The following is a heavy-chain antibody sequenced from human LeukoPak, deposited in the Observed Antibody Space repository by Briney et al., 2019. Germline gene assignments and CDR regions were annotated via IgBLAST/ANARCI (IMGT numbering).Heavy chain of an antibody. CDR2: IIPIFGTA. Sequence: SVKVSCKASGGTFSSYAINWVRQAPGQGLEWMGGIIPIFGTANYAQKFQGRVTITADESTSTAYMELSSLRSEDTAVYYCAKGPKLGDGFHCDYWGQGTLVTVSS. CDR1: GGTFSSYA. D-gene: IGHD5-24*01. V-gene: IGHV1-69*13. J-gene: IGHJ4*02. CDR3: AKGPKLGDGFHCDY.